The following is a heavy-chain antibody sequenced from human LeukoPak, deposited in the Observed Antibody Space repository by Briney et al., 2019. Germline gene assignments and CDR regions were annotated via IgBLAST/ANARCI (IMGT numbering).Heavy chain of an antibody. CDR3: ARQDSYGHFDY. V-gene: IGHV5-51*01. J-gene: IGHJ4*02. Sequence: GESLKISCKCSGYSFTNYWIGWVRQMPGKGLEWMGIIYPGDSDTSYSPSFQGQVTISADRSISTAYLQWSSLKASDTAMYYCARQDSYGHFDYWGQGTLVTVPS. CDR1: GYSFTNYW. D-gene: IGHD5-18*01. CDR2: IYPGDSDT.